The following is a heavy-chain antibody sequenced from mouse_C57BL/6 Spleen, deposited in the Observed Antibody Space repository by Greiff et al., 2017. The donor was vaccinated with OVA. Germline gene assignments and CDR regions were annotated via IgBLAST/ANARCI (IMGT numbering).Heavy chain of an antibody. CDR1: GYTFTDYY. Sequence: VQLQQSGPELVKPGASVKISCKASGYTFTDYYMNWVKQSHGKSLEWIGDINPNNGGTSYNQKFKGKATLTVDKSSSTAYMELRSLTSEDSAVYYCAMGSNWGFAYWGQGTLVTVSA. V-gene: IGHV1-26*01. CDR2: INPNNGGT. CDR3: AMGSNWGFAY. J-gene: IGHJ3*01. D-gene: IGHD4-1*01.